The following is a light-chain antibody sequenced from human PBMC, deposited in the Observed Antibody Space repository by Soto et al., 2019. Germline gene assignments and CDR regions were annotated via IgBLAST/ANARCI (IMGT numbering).Light chain of an antibody. CDR1: QSISSY. V-gene: IGKV1-39*01. CDR3: QKNFSSPSIT. CDR2: AAS. J-gene: IGKJ5*01. Sequence: DIQMTQSPSSLSASVGDRVTITCRASQSISSYLNWYQQKPGKAPKLLIYAASSLQSGVPSRFSGSGSGTDFTLTISSLQPEDFATYYCQKNFSSPSITFGQGTRLEI.